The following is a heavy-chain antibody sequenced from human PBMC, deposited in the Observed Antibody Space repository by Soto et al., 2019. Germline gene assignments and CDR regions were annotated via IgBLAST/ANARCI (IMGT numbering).Heavy chain of an antibody. V-gene: IGHV4-59*08. Sequence: SETLSLTCTVSGGSIGTYYWSWIRQPPGKGLEWIGNIYSSGSAKYNPSLRSRVTISLDKSKNQFSLKLSSVTAADTAVCYCARQGFFDYWGQGTLVTVS. CDR2: IYSSGSA. D-gene: IGHD2-15*01. CDR3: ARQGFFDY. J-gene: IGHJ4*02. CDR1: GGSIGTYY.